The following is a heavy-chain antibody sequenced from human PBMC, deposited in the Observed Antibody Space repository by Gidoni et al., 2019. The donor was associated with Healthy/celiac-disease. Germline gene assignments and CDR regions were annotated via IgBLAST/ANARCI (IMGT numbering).Heavy chain of an antibody. CDR2: ISYDGSNK. Sequence: QVQLVESGGGVVQPGRSMRLSCAASGFTFSSYAMHWVRQAPGKGLEWVAVISYDGSNKYYADSVKGRFTISRDNSKNTLYLQMNSLRAEDTAVYYCARTIAVAGGGADYWGQGTLVTVSS. J-gene: IGHJ4*02. CDR3: ARTIAVAGGGADY. V-gene: IGHV3-30*01. D-gene: IGHD6-19*01. CDR1: GFTFSSYA.